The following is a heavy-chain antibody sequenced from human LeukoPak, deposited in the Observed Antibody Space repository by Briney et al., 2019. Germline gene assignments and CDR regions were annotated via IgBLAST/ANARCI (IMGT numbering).Heavy chain of an antibody. CDR3: AKGEVEDSIEPFDY. CDR2: ISGSGGST. D-gene: IGHD5-24*01. CDR1: GFTFSSYA. V-gene: IGHV3-23*01. J-gene: IGHJ4*02. Sequence: GGSLRLSCAASGFTFSSYAMSWVRQGPGKGLEWVSAISGSGGSTYYADSVKGRFTISRDNPTNTLYLQMNSLRAEDTAVYYCAKGEVEDSIEPFDYWGQGTLVTVSS.